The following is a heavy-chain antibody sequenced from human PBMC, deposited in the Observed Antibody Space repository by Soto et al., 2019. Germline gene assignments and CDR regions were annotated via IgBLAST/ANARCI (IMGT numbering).Heavy chain of an antibody. Sequence: QVQLVQSGAEVKKPGSSVKVSCKASGGTFSSYAVSWVRQAPGHGLEGMGGIIPIFGTANYAQKFQGRVTITADESTSTAYMELSSLRSEDTAVYYCARLEPEYYYDSSGYEKYYFDYWGQGTLVTVSS. CDR2: IIPIFGTA. D-gene: IGHD3-22*01. V-gene: IGHV1-69*12. CDR3: ARLEPEYYYDSSGYEKYYFDY. J-gene: IGHJ4*02. CDR1: GGTFSSYA.